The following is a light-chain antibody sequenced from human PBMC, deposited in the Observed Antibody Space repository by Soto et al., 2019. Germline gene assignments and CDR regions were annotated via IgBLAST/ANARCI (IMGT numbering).Light chain of an antibody. V-gene: IGLV2-14*03. CDR2: DVT. Sequence: QSALTQPASVSGSPGQSIAISCTGTSSDVGGYNYVSWYQHHPGKVPKLVIYDVTNRPSGVSNRFSGSKSGNTASLTISGLQAEDEADYYCSSDTSSSSYVFGTGTKVTVL. CDR1: SSDVGGYNY. J-gene: IGLJ1*01. CDR3: SSDTSSSSYV.